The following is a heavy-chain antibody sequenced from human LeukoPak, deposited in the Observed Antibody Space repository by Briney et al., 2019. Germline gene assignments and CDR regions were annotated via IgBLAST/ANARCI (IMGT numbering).Heavy chain of an antibody. CDR1: GFTFSSYG. J-gene: IGHJ4*02. Sequence: GGSLRLSCAASGFTFSSYGMHWVRQAPGKGLEWVAAISYDGTNKYYVDSVKGRFTISRDNSKNTLYLQMNRPGPEDTAVYYCARDRLHYDSLTGYPADWGQGTLVTVSS. V-gene: IGHV3-30*03. CDR2: ISYDGTNK. CDR3: ARDRLHYDSLTGYPAD. D-gene: IGHD3-9*01.